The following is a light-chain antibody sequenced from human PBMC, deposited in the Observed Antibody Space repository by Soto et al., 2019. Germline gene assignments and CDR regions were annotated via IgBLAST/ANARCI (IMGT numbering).Light chain of an antibody. CDR3: YSYVGSFS. CDR2: EVS. V-gene: IGLV2-23*02. Sequence: QSALTQPASVSGSPGQSITISCTGTSSDVGSHNFVSWYQQHPGKAPELMIYEVSKRPSGVSNRFSGSKSGNTASLTISGLQAEDGADYYCYSYVGSFSFGGGTKLPVL. J-gene: IGLJ2*01. CDR1: SSDVGSHNF.